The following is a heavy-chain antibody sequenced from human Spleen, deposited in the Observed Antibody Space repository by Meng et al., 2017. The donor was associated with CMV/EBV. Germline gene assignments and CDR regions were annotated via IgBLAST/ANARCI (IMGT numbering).Heavy chain of an antibody. CDR2: IYHSGST. CDR3: ARVGEWFEFDP. Sequence: TCDVSGGSISSRNWWSWVRQPPGKGLEWIGEIYHSGSTNYNPSLKSRVTISVDKSKNQFSLKLSSVTATDTAVYYCARVGEWFEFDPWGQGTLVTVSS. D-gene: IGHD3-3*01. V-gene: IGHV4-4*02. J-gene: IGHJ5*02. CDR1: GGSISSRNW.